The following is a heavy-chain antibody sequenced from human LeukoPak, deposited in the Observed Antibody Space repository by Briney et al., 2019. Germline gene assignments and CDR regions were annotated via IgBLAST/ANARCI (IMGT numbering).Heavy chain of an antibody. D-gene: IGHD4-11*01. J-gene: IGHJ3*02. CDR2: IHYSGST. Sequence: ASETLSLTCTVSGGSISSYYWSWIRQPPGKGLEWIGHIHYSGSTNHNPSLKSRVTISVDTSKNHFSLKLSSVTAADTAVYYCARGDSNYAFDIWGQGTMVTVSS. V-gene: IGHV4-59*01. CDR1: GGSISSYY. CDR3: ARGDSNYAFDI.